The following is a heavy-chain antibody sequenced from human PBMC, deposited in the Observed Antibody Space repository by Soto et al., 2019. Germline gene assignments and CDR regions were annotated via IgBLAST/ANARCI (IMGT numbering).Heavy chain of an antibody. D-gene: IGHD6-13*01. Sequence: QVQLVQSGAEVKKAGASVKVSCKASGYTFTSYGISWVRQAPGQGLEWMGWISASNDNTNYAQKFQGRVTMTTDTSTSTAYMELRSMRSDDAAVYYCARDWSGNSWLYWGQGTPVTVSS. V-gene: IGHV1-18*01. CDR3: ARDWSGNSWLY. J-gene: IGHJ4*02. CDR2: ISASNDNT. CDR1: GYTFTSYG.